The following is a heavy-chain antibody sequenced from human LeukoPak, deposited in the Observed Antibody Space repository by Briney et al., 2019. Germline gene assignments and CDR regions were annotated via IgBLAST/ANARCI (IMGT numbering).Heavy chain of an antibody. CDR2: IYKSGST. CDR3: AREEYFQDSNGYSYYFHS. CDR1: GGSIGWDY. Sequence: PSETLSLTCTVSGGSIGWDYWSWIRQSAGKGLEWIGRIYKSGSTNYHPSFRSRVTMSVDTSKNQFSLNVTSVTAADTAVYYCAREEYFQDSNGYSYYFHSWGQGSLVTVS. J-gene: IGHJ4*02. D-gene: IGHD3-22*01. V-gene: IGHV4-4*07.